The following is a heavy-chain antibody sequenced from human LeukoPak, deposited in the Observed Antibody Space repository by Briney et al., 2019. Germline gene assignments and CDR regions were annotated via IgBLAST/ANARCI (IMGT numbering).Heavy chain of an antibody. D-gene: IGHD3-10*01. J-gene: IGHJ4*02. Sequence: ASVKVSCKASGYTFTSYYMHWVRQAPGQGLEWMGIINPSGGSTSYAQKFQGRVTMTRDMSTSTVYMELSSLRAEDTAVYYCAKEDRGVKKLIDYWGQGTLVTVSS. V-gene: IGHV1-46*01. CDR1: GYTFTSYY. CDR3: AKEDRGVKKLIDY. CDR2: INPSGGST.